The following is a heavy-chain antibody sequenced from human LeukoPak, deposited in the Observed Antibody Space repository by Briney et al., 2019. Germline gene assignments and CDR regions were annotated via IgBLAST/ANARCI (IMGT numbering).Heavy chain of an antibody. D-gene: IGHD5-24*01. J-gene: IGHJ3*02. CDR2: ISTTSSHI. V-gene: IGHV3-21*01. CDR1: GFTFSIYS. Sequence: MAGGSLRLSCAASGFTFSIYSMDWVRQAPGKGLEWVSSISTTSSHIYYADSVKGRFTISRDNAKNSMYLQMSSLRAEDTGVYYCARGSTIVQRRDAFDIWGQGTMVTVSS. CDR3: ARGSTIVQRRDAFDI.